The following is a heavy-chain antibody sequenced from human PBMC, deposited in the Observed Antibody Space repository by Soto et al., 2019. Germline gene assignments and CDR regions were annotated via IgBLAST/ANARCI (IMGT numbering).Heavy chain of an antibody. CDR1: GFTFSSYA. V-gene: IGHV3-23*01. CDR3: AKDTGSSSWVNWFDP. D-gene: IGHD6-13*01. J-gene: IGHJ5*02. CDR2: ISGSGGST. Sequence: GGSLRLSCAASGFTFSSYAMSWVRQAPGKGLEWVSAISGSGGSTYYADSVKGRFTISRDNSKNTLYLQMNSLRAEDTAVYYIAKDTGSSSWVNWFDPWGQGTLVTVSS.